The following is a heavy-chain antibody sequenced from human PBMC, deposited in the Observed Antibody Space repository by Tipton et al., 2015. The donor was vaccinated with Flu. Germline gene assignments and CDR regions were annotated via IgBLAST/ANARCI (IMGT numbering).Heavy chain of an antibody. D-gene: IGHD4-17*01. CDR1: GYSISSGYY. CDR2: IYHSGST. V-gene: IGHV4-38-2*02. Sequence: TLSLTCTVSGYSISSGYYGGWIRQPPGKGPEWIGSIYHSGSTYYNPSLKSRVTISVDTSKNQFSLKLSSVTAADTAVYYCATHDYGDYETDYWGQGTLVTVSS. CDR3: ATHDYGDYETDY. J-gene: IGHJ4*02.